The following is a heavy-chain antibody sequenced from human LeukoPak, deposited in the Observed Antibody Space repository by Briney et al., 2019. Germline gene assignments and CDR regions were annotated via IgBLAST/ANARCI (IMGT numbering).Heavy chain of an antibody. Sequence: GGSLRLSCAASGFTFSSYAMSWVRQAPGKGLEWVSAISGSGGSTYYADSVKGRFTISRDNSKNTLYLQMNSLRAEDTAVYYCAKDSLIESRYCSSTSCYGDAFDIWGQGTMVTVSS. V-gene: IGHV3-23*01. J-gene: IGHJ3*02. CDR2: ISGSGGST. CDR1: GFTFSSYA. CDR3: AKDSLIESRYCSSTSCYGDAFDI. D-gene: IGHD2-2*01.